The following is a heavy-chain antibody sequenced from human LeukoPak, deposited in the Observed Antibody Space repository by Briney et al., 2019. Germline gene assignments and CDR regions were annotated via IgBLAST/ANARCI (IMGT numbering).Heavy chain of an antibody. V-gene: IGHV1-69*05. CDR2: IIPIFGTA. J-gene: IGHJ3*02. D-gene: IGHD3-9*01. Sequence: SVKVSCKASGGTFSSYAISWVRQAPGQGLEWMGGIIPIFGTANYAQKFQGRVTITTDESTSTAYMELSSLRSEDTAAYYCASVLRYFDWLLPHRAFDIWGQGTMVTVSS. CDR1: GGTFSSYA. CDR3: ASVLRYFDWLLPHRAFDI.